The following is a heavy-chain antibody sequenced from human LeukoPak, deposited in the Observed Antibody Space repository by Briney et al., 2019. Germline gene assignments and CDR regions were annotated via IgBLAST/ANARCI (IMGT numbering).Heavy chain of an antibody. CDR3: AGRPDFIAAAGTSSDY. J-gene: IGHJ4*02. Sequence: SVKVSCKASGGTFSSYAISWVRQAPGQGLEWMGGIIPIFGTANYAQKFQGRVTITADESTSTAYMELSSLRSEDTAVYYCAGRPDFIAAAGTSSDYWGQGTLVTVSS. CDR1: GGTFSSYA. V-gene: IGHV1-69*13. CDR2: IIPIFGTA. D-gene: IGHD6-13*01.